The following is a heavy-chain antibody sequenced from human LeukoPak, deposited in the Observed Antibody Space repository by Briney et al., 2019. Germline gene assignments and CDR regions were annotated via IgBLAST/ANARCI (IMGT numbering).Heavy chain of an antibody. J-gene: IGHJ6*03. D-gene: IGHD6-19*01. Sequence: ASVKVSCKASGYTFTSYGISWVRQAPGQGLEWMGWISAYNGNTNYAQKLQGRVTMTTDTSTSTAYMEVRSLRSDDTAVYYCARDSSGWYRYYYYYMDVWGKGTTVTVSS. CDR2: ISAYNGNT. CDR1: GYTFTSYG. V-gene: IGHV1-18*01. CDR3: ARDSSGWYRYYYYYMDV.